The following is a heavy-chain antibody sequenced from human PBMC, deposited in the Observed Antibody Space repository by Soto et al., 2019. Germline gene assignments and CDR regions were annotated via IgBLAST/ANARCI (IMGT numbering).Heavy chain of an antibody. V-gene: IGHV4-31*03. D-gene: IGHD3-10*02. J-gene: IGHJ6*03. CDR2: IYYSGST. Sequence: LSLTCTVSGGSISSGGYYWSWIRQHPGKGLEWIGYIYYSGSTYYNPSLKSRVTISVDTPKNQFSLKLSSVTAADTAVYYCASKSYVDYYYYYMDVWGKGTTVTVSS. CDR3: ASKSYVDYYYYYMDV. CDR1: GGSISSGGYY.